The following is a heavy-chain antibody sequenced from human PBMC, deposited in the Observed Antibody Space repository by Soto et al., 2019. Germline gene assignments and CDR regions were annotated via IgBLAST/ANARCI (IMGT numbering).Heavy chain of an antibody. CDR3: ARAPRSGDCFDY. D-gene: IGHD3-10*01. Sequence: KPSETLSLTCSVSGASMRGYYWAWIRQPPGRGLEWIGYIYSGGSTFYNPSVYSRVSMSRDTSKSQFSLRLTSVTPADTAVYFCARAPRSGDCFDYWGQGTLVTVSS. CDR2: IYSGGST. CDR1: GASMRGYY. J-gene: IGHJ4*02. V-gene: IGHV4-59*01.